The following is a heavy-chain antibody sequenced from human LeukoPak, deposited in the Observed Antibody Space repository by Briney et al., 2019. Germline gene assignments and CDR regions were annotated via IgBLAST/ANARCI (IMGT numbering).Heavy chain of an antibody. CDR3: AKDLYGDYYNWFDP. Sequence: GRSLRLSCAASGFTFSSFGMHWVRRAPGKGLEWVAVIWYDGSNKYYADSVKGRFTISRDNSKNTLYLQMNSLRAEDTAVYYCAKDLYGDYYNWFDPWGQGTLVTVSS. V-gene: IGHV3-33*06. CDR2: IWYDGSNK. CDR1: GFTFSSFG. J-gene: IGHJ5*02. D-gene: IGHD4-17*01.